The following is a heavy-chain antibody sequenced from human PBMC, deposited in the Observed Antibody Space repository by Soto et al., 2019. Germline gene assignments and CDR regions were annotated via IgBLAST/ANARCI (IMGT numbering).Heavy chain of an antibody. CDR1: GFTFNIYG. J-gene: IGHJ4*02. V-gene: IGHV3-30*18. CDR2: ISYDGSNQ. Sequence: SLKISCAASGFTFNIYGMHWVRQAPDKGLEWVALISYDGSNQYCADSVKGRFTISRDNSKNTLFLQMNSLRADDTAVYYCAKDQASGQGSFDSWGQGTLVTVSS. CDR3: AKDQASGQGSFDS.